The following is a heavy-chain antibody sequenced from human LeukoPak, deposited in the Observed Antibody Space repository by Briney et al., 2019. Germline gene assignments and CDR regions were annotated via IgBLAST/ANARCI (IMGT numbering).Heavy chain of an antibody. D-gene: IGHD2-15*01. J-gene: IGHJ4*02. CDR3: ASHKKYCSGGSCYFDY. V-gene: IGHV4-4*02. CDR2: IYHSGST. Sequence: PSETLSLTCAVSGGSISSSNWWSWVRQPPGKGLEWIGEIYHSGSTNYNPSLKSRVTISVDKSKNQFSLKLSSVTAADTAVYYCASHKKYCSGGSCYFDYWGQGTLVTVSS. CDR1: GGSISSSNW.